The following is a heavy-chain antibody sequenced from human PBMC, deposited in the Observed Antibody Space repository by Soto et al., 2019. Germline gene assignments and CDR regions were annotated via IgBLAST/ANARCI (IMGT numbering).Heavy chain of an antibody. V-gene: IGHV3-23*01. Sequence: EVQLLDSGGGLVQPGGSLRLSCAASGLTFSSYAMSWVRQAPGKGLQWVSIISGSGGTTSYADSVKGRFTISRDNSKNTLSLQMNSLRDEDAALYYCAKVTSNWRGGLDQWGQGTLVTVSS. D-gene: IGHD2-2*01. J-gene: IGHJ4*02. CDR2: ISGSGGTT. CDR1: GLTFSSYA. CDR3: AKVTSNWRGGLDQ.